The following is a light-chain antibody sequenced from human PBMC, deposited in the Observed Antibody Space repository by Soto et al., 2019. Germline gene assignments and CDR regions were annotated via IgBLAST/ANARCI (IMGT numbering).Light chain of an antibody. Sequence: QSVLTQPPSVSAAPGQTVTISCSGSSSNIGKNYVSWYQQVPGTAPKLLNYDENKRPSGIPDRFSGSKSGTSATLGITGLQTGDEADYYCGSWDSSLMAVVFGGGTKLTV. V-gene: IGLV1-51*01. CDR2: DEN. CDR1: SSNIGKNY. J-gene: IGLJ2*01. CDR3: GSWDSSLMAVV.